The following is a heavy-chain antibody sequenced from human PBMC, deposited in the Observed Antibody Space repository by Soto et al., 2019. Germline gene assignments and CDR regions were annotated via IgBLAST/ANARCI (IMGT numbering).Heavy chain of an antibody. D-gene: IGHD1-1*01. J-gene: IGHJ4*02. V-gene: IGHV4-34*01. CDR2: INESGRT. Sequence: QVQLQQWGAGLVKPSETLSLSCAVYGQSFSGHSWAWIRQPPGKGLEWIGEINESGRTYYNPSLKSRVNISTDTSKNQFSLKLSSVSAADTAAYFCARGSGIVALPSELEDVNYDYWGQGTLVNVSS. CDR1: GQSFSGHS. CDR3: ARGSGIVALPSELEDVNYDY.